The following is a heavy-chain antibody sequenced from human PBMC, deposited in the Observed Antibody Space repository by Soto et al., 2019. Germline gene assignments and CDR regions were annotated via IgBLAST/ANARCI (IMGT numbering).Heavy chain of an antibody. D-gene: IGHD6-19*01. CDR3: ARGGIAVAAYHYYYGTEV. CDR2: IYYSGST. Sequence: PSETLSLTCTVSGGSISSGGYYWSWILHHPGKGLEWIGYIYYSGSTYYNPSLKSRVTISVDTSKNQFSLKLSSVTAADTAVYYCARGGIAVAAYHYYYGTEVWGQETTVNASS. V-gene: IGHV4-31*03. J-gene: IGHJ6*02. CDR1: GGSISSGGYY.